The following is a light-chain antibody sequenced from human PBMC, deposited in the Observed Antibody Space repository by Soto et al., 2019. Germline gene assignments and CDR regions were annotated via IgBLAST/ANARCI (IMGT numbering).Light chain of an antibody. Sequence: LTQPASVSGSRGQSIIISCVGRNTDVGQDKSVSWYQQGPGKAPKLLIFEVTNRPSGVSNRFSGSRSGNTASLTISGLQPDDEGDYFCVSYTDTDTLVFGNGTKVNVL. CDR3: VSYTDTDTLV. V-gene: IGLV2-14*01. CDR1: NTDVGQDKS. J-gene: IGLJ1*01. CDR2: EVT.